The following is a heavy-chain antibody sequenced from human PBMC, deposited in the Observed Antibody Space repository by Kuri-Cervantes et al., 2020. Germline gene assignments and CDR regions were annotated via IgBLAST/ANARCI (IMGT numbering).Heavy chain of an antibody. V-gene: IGHV4-61*02. J-gene: IGHJ5*02. CDR3: ARTFWSGYSNWFDP. CDR2: IYTSGST. CDR1: GGSISSGSYY. Sequence: LRLSCTVSGGSISSGSYYWSWIRQPAGKGLEWIGRIYTSGSTNYNPSLKSRVTISVDTSKNQFSLKLSSVTAADTAVYYCARTFWSGYSNWFDPWGQGTLVTVSS. D-gene: IGHD3-3*01.